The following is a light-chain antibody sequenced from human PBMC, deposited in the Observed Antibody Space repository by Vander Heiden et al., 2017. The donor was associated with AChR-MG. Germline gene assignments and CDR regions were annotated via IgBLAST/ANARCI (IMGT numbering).Light chain of an antibody. CDR2: DDH. J-gene: IGLJ2*01. V-gene: IGLV1-40*01. CDR3: QSYDSSRSGPVV. CDR1: SSNIGAGYD. Sequence: QSVLTQPPSVSGAPGQSITISCTGSSSNIGAGYDVHWYKRPAGSAPRLLIYDDHKRPSGVPDRFAGSRSGTSASLAISGLQAEDEGDYYCQSYDSSRSGPVVFGGGTKVTVL.